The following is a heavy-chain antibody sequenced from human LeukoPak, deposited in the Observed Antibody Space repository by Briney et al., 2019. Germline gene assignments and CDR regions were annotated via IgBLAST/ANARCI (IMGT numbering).Heavy chain of an antibody. Sequence: GGSLRLSCAASGFTVSSNYMSWVRQAPGKGLEWVAFIRYDGSNKYYADSVKGRFTISRDNSKNTLYLQMNSLRAEDTAVYYCAKYSSGWNEGVDYWGQGTLVTVSS. V-gene: IGHV3-30*02. CDR3: AKYSSGWNEGVDY. D-gene: IGHD6-19*01. CDR1: GFTVSSNY. CDR2: IRYDGSNK. J-gene: IGHJ4*02.